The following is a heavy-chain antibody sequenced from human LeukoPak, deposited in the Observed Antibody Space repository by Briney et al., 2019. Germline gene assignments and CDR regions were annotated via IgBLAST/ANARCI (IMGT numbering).Heavy chain of an antibody. V-gene: IGHV4-34*01. D-gene: IGHD2-2*01. CDR2: INHSGST. J-gene: IGHJ4*02. CDR1: GGSISSYY. CDR3: ASRRWEDIVVVPAAVFDY. Sequence: SETLSLTCTVSGGSISSYYWSWIRQPPGKGLEWIGEINHSGSTNYNPSLKSRVTISVDTSKNRFSLNLSSVTAADTAVYYCASRRWEDIVVVPAAVFDYWGQGTLVTVSS.